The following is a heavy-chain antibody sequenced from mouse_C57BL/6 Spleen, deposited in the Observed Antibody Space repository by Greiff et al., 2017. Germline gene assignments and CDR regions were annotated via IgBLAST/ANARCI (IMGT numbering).Heavy chain of an antibody. J-gene: IGHJ4*01. D-gene: IGHD1-1*01. CDR2: IDPSDSYT. CDR3: ARGPLWGDAMDY. V-gene: IGHV1-50*01. Sequence: VKLQQPGAELVKPGASVKLSCKASGYTFTSYWMQWVKQRPGQGLEWIGEIDPSDSYTNYNQKFKGKATLTVDTSYRTAYMQISSRTSEDSAVYYCARGPLWGDAMDYWGQGTSVTVSS. CDR1: GYTFTSYW.